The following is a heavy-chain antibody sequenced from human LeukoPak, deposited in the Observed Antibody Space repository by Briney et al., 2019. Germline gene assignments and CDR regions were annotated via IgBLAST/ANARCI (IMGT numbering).Heavy chain of an antibody. CDR1: GFTFSSYSM. CDR3: ASHNSRWLYY. CDR2: IYHSGST. D-gene: IGHD3-9*01. V-gene: IGHV4-4*02. Sequence: GSLRLSCAASGFTFSSYSMNWVRQPPGKGLEWIGEIYHSGSTNYNPSLKSRVTISVDKSKNQFSLKLSSVTAADTAVYYCASHNSRWLYYWGQVTLVTVSS. J-gene: IGHJ4*02.